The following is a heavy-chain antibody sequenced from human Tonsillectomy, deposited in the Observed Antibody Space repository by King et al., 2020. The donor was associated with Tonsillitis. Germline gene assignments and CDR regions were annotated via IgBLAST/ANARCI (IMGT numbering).Heavy chain of an antibody. J-gene: IGHJ4*02. CDR2: IYYSGST. CDR3: ARGGNPLVGPSLPDY. D-gene: IGHD1-26*01. CDR1: GGSISSYY. V-gene: IGHV4-59*01. Sequence: QLQESGPGLVKPSETLSLTCTVSGGSISSYYWSWIRQPPGKGLEWIGYIYYSGSTNYNPSLKSRVTISVDTSKNQFSLKLSPVTAADTAVYYCARGGNPLVGPSLPDYWGQGTLVTVSS.